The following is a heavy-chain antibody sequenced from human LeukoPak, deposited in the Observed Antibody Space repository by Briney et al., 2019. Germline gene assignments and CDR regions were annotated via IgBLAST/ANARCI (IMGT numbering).Heavy chain of an antibody. J-gene: IGHJ4*02. CDR3: ASITLSIAAGAGDY. V-gene: IGHV4-39*01. CDR2: IYYSGST. D-gene: IGHD6-6*01. CDR1: GGSISSSSYY. Sequence: SETLSLTCTVSGGSISSSSYYWGWIRQPPGKGLEWIGSIYYSGSTYYNPSLKSRVTISVDTSKNQFSLKLSSVTAADTAVYYCASITLSIAAGAGDYWGQGTLVTVSS.